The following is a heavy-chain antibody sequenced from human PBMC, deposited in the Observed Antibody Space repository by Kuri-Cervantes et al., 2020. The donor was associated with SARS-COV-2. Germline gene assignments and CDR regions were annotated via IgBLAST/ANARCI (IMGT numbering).Heavy chain of an antibody. D-gene: IGHD3-16*02. CDR2: ISDSGASS. V-gene: IGHV3-23*01. J-gene: IGHJ3*02. CDR1: TFPFSSYA. Sequence: GGSLRLSCAASTFPFSSYAMNWVRQPPGKGLEWVSAISDSGASSYYADSVKGRFTISRDNAKNSLYLQMNSLRAEDTAVYYCATGIAEGSYLSAAFDIWGQGTMVTVSS. CDR3: ATGIAEGSYLSAAFDI.